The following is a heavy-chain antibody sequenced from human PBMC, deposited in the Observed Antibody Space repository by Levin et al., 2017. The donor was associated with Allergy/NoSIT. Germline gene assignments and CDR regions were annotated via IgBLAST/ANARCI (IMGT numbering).Heavy chain of an antibody. CDR3: ARGPVGYNNNWFRTYNRWFDP. J-gene: IGHJ5*02. CDR2: INHSGSI. D-gene: IGHD1-1*01. Sequence: SQTLSLTCAVYGGSFSGHFWTWIRQPPGKGLEWIGEINHSGSINYNPSLKSRVTVSVDTSKNQFSLKMTSVTAADPAVYFCARGPVGYNNNWFRTYNRWFDPWGQGNLVTVSS. V-gene: IGHV4-34*01. CDR1: GGSFSGHF.